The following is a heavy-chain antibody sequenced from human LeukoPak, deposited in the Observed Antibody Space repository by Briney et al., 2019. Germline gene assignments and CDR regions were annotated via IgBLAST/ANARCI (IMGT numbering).Heavy chain of an antibody. CDR2: ISSSGSTI. CDR3: AELGITMIGGV. V-gene: IGHV3-48*03. Sequence: GGSLTLSCAASGLTFSSYEMNWVRQAPGKGREWVSYISSSGSTIYYADSVKGRFTISRDNAKNSLYLQMNSLRAEDTAVYYCAELGITMIGGVWGKGTTVTISS. CDR1: GLTFSSYE. D-gene: IGHD3-10*02. J-gene: IGHJ6*04.